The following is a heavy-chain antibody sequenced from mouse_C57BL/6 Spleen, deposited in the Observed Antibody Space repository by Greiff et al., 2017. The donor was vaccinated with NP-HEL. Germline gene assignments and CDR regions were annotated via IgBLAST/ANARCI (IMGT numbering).Heavy chain of an antibody. CDR3: ERRRTGTSGLAY. CDR1: GYTFTSYW. Sequence: QVQLQQPGAELVKPGASVKMSCKASGYTFTSYWITWVKQRPGQGLEWIGDIYPGSGSTNYNEKFKSKATLTVDTSSSTAYMQLSSLTSEDAAVYDCERRRTGTSGLAYWGQGTLVTVSA. D-gene: IGHD4-1*01. CDR2: IYPGSGST. V-gene: IGHV1-55*01. J-gene: IGHJ3*01.